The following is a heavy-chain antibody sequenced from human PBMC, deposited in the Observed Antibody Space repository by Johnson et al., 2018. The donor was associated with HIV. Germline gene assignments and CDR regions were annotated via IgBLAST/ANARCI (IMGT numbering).Heavy chain of an antibody. V-gene: IGHV3-30*02. CDR3: AKDQGKAVAAPDAFDI. Sequence: QMQLVESGGGVVQPGRSLRLSCAASGFTLRICDMHWVRQAPGKGLEWVPFMRYDGSNNCFVDSVKGRFTISRDNSKNTMYLQMNSLRAEDTAVYYCAKDQGKAVAAPDAFDIWGQGTMVTVSS. CDR2: MRYDGSNN. CDR1: GFTLRICD. J-gene: IGHJ3*02. D-gene: IGHD6-19*01.